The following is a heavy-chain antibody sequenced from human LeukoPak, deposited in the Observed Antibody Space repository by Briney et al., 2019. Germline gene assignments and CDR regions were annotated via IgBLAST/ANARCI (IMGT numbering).Heavy chain of an antibody. CDR3: ARTGKTPEFDY. CDR2: INHSGST. CDR1: GGSLSGYY. J-gene: IGHJ4*02. D-gene: IGHD3-10*01. Sequence: PSETLSLTCAVYGGSLSGYYRSWIRQPPGKGLEWIGEINHSGSTNYNPSLKSRVTISVDTSKNQFSLKLSSVTAADTAVYYCARTGKTPEFDYWGQGTLVTVSS. V-gene: IGHV4-34*01.